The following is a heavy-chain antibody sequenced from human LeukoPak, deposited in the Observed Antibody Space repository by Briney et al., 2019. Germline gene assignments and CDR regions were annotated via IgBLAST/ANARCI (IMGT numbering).Heavy chain of an antibody. D-gene: IGHD6-13*01. J-gene: IGHJ4*02. Sequence: GGSLRLSCAASGFTFSTSAMSWVRQAPGKGLEWVASIRQDGSERYYVDSVKGRFTISRDNAKNSLYLQVNTLRAEDTAVYYCARDVAAAGTWYFDYWGQGTLVTVSS. CDR2: IRQDGSER. CDR1: GFTFSTSA. V-gene: IGHV3-7*01. CDR3: ARDVAAAGTWYFDY.